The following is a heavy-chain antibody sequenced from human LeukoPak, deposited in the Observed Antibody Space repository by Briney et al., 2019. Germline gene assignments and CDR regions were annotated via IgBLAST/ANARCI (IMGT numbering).Heavy chain of an antibody. V-gene: IGHV3-64*01. D-gene: IGHD6-19*01. CDR3: ARRGSGWEFDY. J-gene: IGHJ4*02. CDR1: GFTFSSHS. CDR2: IRSNGGST. Sequence: GGSLRLSCVASGFTFSSHSMHWVRQAPGKGLEYVSGIRSNGGSTYFAKSVKGRFTISRDNSKNTLDLQMGSLRAEDMAVYYCARRGSGWEFDYWGQGTLTTVSS.